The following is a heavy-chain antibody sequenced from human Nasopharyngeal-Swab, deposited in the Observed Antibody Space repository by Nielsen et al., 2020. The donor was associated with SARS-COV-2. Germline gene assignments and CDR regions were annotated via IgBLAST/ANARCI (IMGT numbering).Heavy chain of an antibody. J-gene: IGHJ3*02. CDR1: GGSFSGYY. D-gene: IGHD3-22*01. Sequence: SQTLSLTCAVYGGSFSGYYWSWIRQPPGKGLEWIGEINHSGSTNYNPSLKSRVTISVDTSKNQFSLKLSSVTAADSAVYYCAREGPLWLSAFDIWGQGTMVTVSS. CDR2: INHSGST. V-gene: IGHV4-34*01. CDR3: AREGPLWLSAFDI.